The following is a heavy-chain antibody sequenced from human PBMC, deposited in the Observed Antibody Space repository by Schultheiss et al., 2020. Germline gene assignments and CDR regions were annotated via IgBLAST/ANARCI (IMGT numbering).Heavy chain of an antibody. Sequence: SVKVSCKASEYTFSSYYMHWVRQAPGQGLEWMGGIIPIFGTANYAQKFQGRVTITADESTSTAYMELSSLRSEDTAVYYCARVEGVDSSGLDWGQGTLVTVSS. V-gene: IGHV1-69*13. J-gene: IGHJ4*02. D-gene: IGHD3-22*01. CDR2: IIPIFGTA. CDR3: ARVEGVDSSGLD. CDR1: EYTFSSYY.